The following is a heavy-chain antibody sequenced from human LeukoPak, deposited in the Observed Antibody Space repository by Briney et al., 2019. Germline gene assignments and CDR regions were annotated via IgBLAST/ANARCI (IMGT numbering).Heavy chain of an antibody. CDR2: ISSGGST. Sequence: SETLSLTCSVSGGAVRDSKYWTWIRKSPEKRLEWIGYISSGGSTEYNPSLKSRVTISLDTSKNQFSLKLISMTAADRAVYYCARQFKGLLDSWGQGTLVTVSS. CDR1: GGAVRDSKY. CDR3: ARQFKGLLDS. D-gene: IGHD5-24*01. J-gene: IGHJ4*02. V-gene: IGHV4-4*08.